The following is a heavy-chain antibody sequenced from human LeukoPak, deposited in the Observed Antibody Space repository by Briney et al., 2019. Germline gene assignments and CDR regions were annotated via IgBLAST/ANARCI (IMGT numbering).Heavy chain of an antibody. CDR1: GGSISSYY. Sequence: PSETLSLTCTVSGGSISSYYWSWIRQPAGKGLEWIGRIYTSESTNYNPSLKSRVTMSVDTSKNQFSLKLSSVTAADTAVYYCARHGQNSPGTFHYYYGMDVWGQGTTVTVSS. J-gene: IGHJ6*02. D-gene: IGHD1-26*01. V-gene: IGHV4-4*07. CDR2: IYTSEST. CDR3: ARHGQNSPGTFHYYYGMDV.